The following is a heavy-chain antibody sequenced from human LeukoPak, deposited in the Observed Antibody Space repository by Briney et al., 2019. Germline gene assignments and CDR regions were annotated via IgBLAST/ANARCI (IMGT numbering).Heavy chain of an antibody. J-gene: IGHJ4*02. CDR1: GFTFSSYW. CDR2: IKQDGSEK. CDR3: ARGASYGDYGVYYFDY. D-gene: IGHD4-17*01. V-gene: IGHV3-7*01. Sequence: PGGSLRLSCAASGFTFSSYWMSWVRQAPGKGLEWVANIKQDGSEKYYVDSVKGRFTISRDNAKNSLYLQMNSLRAEDTAVYYCARGASYGDYGVYYFDYWGQGTLVIVSS.